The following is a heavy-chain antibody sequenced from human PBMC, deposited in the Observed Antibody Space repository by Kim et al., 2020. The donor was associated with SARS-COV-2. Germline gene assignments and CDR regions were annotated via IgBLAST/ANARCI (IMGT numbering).Heavy chain of an antibody. D-gene: IGHD4-17*01. CDR3: AKDAHGDYADAFDI. Sequence: GGSLRLSCTASGFTFRSFAMTWVRQAPGKGLEWVSSVGGSGASTKYAESVKGRFTISRDNSKNTLYLQMNSLRAEDTAVYYCAKDAHGDYADAFDIWGQGTMVTVSS. CDR2: VGGSGAST. J-gene: IGHJ3*02. CDR1: GFTFRSFA. V-gene: IGHV3-23*01.